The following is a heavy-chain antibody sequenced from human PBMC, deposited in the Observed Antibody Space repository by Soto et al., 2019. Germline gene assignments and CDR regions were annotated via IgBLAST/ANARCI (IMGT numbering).Heavy chain of an antibody. V-gene: IGHV5-51*01. J-gene: IGHJ6*02. CDR3: ARIEGNWNSRSRYYYYGMDV. D-gene: IGHD1-7*01. Sequence: PGESLKISCKGSGYSFTKFWIAWVRQMPGKGLKCMGIIYPGDSDTRYSPSFQGQVTISADTSIDTAYLQWSSLKASDTAMYYCARIEGNWNSRSRYYYYGMDVWGQGTTVTVSS. CDR1: GYSFTKFW. CDR2: IYPGDSDT.